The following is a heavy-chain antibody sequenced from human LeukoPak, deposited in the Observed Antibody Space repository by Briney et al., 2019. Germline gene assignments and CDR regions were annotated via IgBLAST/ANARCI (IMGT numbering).Heavy chain of an antibody. CDR1: GGSFSGYY. D-gene: IGHD2-2*01. V-gene: IGHV4-34*01. Sequence: SETLSLTCAVYGGSFSGYYWSWIRQPPGKGQEWIGEINHSGSTNYNPSLKSRVTISVDTSKNQFSLKLSSVTAADTAVYYCARGSRGVVPAAMLLYYWGQGTLVTVSS. CDR2: INHSGST. J-gene: IGHJ4*02. CDR3: ARGSRGVVPAAMLLYY.